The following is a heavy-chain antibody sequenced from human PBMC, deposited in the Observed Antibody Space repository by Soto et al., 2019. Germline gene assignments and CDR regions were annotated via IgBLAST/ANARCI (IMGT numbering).Heavy chain of an antibody. V-gene: IGHV4-39*01. J-gene: IGHJ4*02. CDR3: ARQGSY. CDR1: GVSISDTSYY. CDR2: IYFNGKT. Sequence: QLQLQESGPGLVKPSETLSLTCNVSGVSISDTSYYWGWIRQPPGKGLEWIGTIYFNGKTFYNPSSKSRPTISVYTSKHQISLRLTSVAAADTAVSSCARQGSYWGQGTLVDVSS.